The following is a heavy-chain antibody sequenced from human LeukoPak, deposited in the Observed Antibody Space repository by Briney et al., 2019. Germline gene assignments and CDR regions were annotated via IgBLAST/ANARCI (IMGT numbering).Heavy chain of an antibody. CDR3: ASGEGDCWSGYPLAMDV. J-gene: IGHJ6*04. CDR1: GGTFSSYA. CDR2: IIPIFGTA. D-gene: IGHD3-3*01. Sequence: SVKVSCKASGGTFSSYAISWVRQAPGQGLEWMGGIIPIFGTANYAQKFQGRVTITADESTSTAYMELSSLRSEDTAVYYCASGEGDCWSGYPLAMDVWGKGTTVTVSS. V-gene: IGHV1-69*13.